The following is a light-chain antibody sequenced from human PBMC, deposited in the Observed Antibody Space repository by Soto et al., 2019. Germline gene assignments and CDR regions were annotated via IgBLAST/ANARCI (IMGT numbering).Light chain of an antibody. J-gene: IGKJ1*01. V-gene: IGKV1-5*03. CDR2: KAS. CDR3: QQYNNYWT. Sequence: DIQMTQSPSTLSASVVDRVTVTCRASQNINRWLAWYQQKPGKAPKLLIYKASSLESGVPSRFSGSGSGTEFTLTISSLQPEDFATYFCQQYNNYWTFGQGTKVDIK. CDR1: QNINRW.